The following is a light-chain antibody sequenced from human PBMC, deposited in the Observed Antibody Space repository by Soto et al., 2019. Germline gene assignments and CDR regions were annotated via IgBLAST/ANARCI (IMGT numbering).Light chain of an antibody. J-gene: IGKJ1*01. V-gene: IGKV3-20*01. CDR1: QSVSSAY. Sequence: EIVLTQSPGTLSLSPGERATLSCRASQSVSSAYLAWYQQKPGQAPRLLIYSSSSRATDIPDRFSGSGSVTDFTLTISRLEPDDFAVYYCQQYDKSPWTFGQGTKVDIK. CDR3: QQYDKSPWT. CDR2: SSS.